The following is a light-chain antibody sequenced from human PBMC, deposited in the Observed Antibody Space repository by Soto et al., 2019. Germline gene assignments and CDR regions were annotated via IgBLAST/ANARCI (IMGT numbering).Light chain of an antibody. CDR1: SSNIGNNY. CDR2: DNN. Sequence: QSVLTQPPSVSAAPGQKVTISCSGSSSNIGNNYVSWYQQLPGTAPKLLICDNNKRPSGIPDRFPGSRSGTSATLGITGLQTGDEADYYSGTWHSSLSPWVFGGGTKSPS. CDR3: GTWHSSLSPWV. J-gene: IGLJ3*02. V-gene: IGLV1-51*01.